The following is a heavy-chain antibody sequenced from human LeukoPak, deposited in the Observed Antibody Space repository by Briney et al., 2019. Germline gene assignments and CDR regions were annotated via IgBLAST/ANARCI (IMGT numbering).Heavy chain of an antibody. CDR1: GGSFSGYY. V-gene: IGHV4-34*01. CDR3: ARGLGRFDP. CDR2: INHSGST. Sequence: PSETLSLTCAVYGGSFSGYYWSWIRQPPGKGLEWTGEINHSGSTNYNPSLKSRVTISVDTSKNQFSLKLSSVTAADTAVYYCARGLGRFDPWGQGTLVTVSS. J-gene: IGHJ5*02.